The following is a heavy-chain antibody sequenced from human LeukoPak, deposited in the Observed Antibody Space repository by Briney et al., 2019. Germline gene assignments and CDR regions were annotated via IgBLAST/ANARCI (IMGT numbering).Heavy chain of an antibody. CDR1: GGSFSGYY. CDR2: INHSGST. CDR3: ARGRQSDTSEHSSSSIDY. V-gene: IGHV4-34*01. J-gene: IGHJ4*02. Sequence: SETLSLTCAVYGGSFSGYYWSWIRQPPGKGLEWIGEINHSGSTNYNPSLKSRVTISVDTSKNQFSLKLSSVTAADTAVYYCARGRQSDTSEHSSSSIDYWGQGTLVTVSS. D-gene: IGHD6-6*01.